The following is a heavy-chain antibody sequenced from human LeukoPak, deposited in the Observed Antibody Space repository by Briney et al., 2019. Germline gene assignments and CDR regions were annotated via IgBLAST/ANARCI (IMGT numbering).Heavy chain of an antibody. V-gene: IGHV1-2*04. Sequence: ASVKVSCKASGYTFTGYYIHWVRQAPGQGLEWMGWINPNSGGTNYAQKFQGWVTMTRDTSISTAYMELSRLRSDDTAVYYCASSLGATFDAFDIWGQGTMVTVSS. D-gene: IGHD1-26*01. CDR2: INPNSGGT. CDR3: ASSLGATFDAFDI. CDR1: GYTFTGYY. J-gene: IGHJ3*02.